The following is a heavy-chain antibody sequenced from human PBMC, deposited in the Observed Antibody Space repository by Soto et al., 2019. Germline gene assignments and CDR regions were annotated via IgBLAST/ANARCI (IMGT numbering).Heavy chain of an antibody. D-gene: IGHD5-12*01. CDR1: GGTFSSYA. J-gene: IGHJ4*02. CDR2: IIPIFGTA. V-gene: IGHV1-69*06. CDR3: AVKSDGYNWDYFDY. Sequence: GASVKVSSKASGGTFSSYAISWVRQAPGQGLEWMGGIIPIFGTANYAQKFQGRGTINADKSTSTAYMERSSLRSEDTAVYYCAVKSDGYNWDYFDYWGQGTMVPVSS.